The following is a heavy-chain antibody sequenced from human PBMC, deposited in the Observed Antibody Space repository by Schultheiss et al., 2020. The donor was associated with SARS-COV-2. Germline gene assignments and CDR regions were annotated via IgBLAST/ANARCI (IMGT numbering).Heavy chain of an antibody. CDR2: IKQDGSEK. Sequence: GGSLRLSCAASGFTFSSYWMSWVRQAPGKGLECVANIKQDGSEKYYVDSVKGRFTISRDNAKNSLYLQMNSLRAEDTAVYYCAKASSIAARVGYWGQGTLVTVSS. CDR3: AKASSIAARVGY. J-gene: IGHJ4*02. CDR1: GFTFSSYW. D-gene: IGHD6-6*01. V-gene: IGHV3-7*01.